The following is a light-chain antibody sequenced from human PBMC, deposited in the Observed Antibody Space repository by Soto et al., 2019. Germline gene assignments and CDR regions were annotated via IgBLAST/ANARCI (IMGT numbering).Light chain of an antibody. CDR3: QQYNSYST. V-gene: IGKV1-5*01. Sequence: DIQMTQAPSTLSASVGDKVTITCRASQSISSWLAWYQQKPGKAPKLLIYDASSLESGVPRRFSGRGSGTEFTLTISSLQPDDFAIYYCQQYNSYSTFGQGTKVDIK. J-gene: IGKJ1*01. CDR2: DAS. CDR1: QSISSW.